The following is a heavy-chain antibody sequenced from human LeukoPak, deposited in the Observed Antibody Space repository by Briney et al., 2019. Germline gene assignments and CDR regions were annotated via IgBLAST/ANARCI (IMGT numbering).Heavy chain of an antibody. D-gene: IGHD3-16*01. V-gene: IGHV3-21*01. CDR3: ARDAGDYGYVWGSYPYI. CDR1: GFTFSSYS. CDR2: ISSSSSYI. Sequence: GGSLRLSCAASGFTFSSYSMNWVRQAPGKGLEWVSSISSSSSYIYYADSVKGRFTISRDNAKNSLYLQMNSLRAEDTAVYYCARDAGDYGYVWGSYPYIGGQGTLVTVSS. J-gene: IGHJ4*02.